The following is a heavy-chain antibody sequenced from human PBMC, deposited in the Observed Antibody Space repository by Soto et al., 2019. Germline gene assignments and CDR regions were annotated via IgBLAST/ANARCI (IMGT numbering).Heavy chain of an antibody. CDR1: EFTFSSYA. V-gene: IGHV3-23*01. D-gene: IGHD5-18*01. Sequence: GGSLRLSCAASEFTFSSYAMSWVRQAPGKGLEWVSGISGSGGSTYYVDSVKGRFTISRDNSKNTLYLQMNSLRAEDTAVYYCAKDFGYNYGYDAFDIWGQGTMVTVSS. CDR3: AKDFGYNYGYDAFDI. CDR2: ISGSGGST. J-gene: IGHJ3*02.